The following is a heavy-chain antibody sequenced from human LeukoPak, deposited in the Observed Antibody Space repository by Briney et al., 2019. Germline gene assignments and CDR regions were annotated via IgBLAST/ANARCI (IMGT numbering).Heavy chain of an antibody. V-gene: IGHV3-64*01. CDR2: ISSNGGST. Sequence: PGGSLRLSCAASGFTFSSYAMHWVRQAPGKGLEYVSAISSNGGSTYYANSVKGRFTISRDNSKNTLYLQMGSLRAEDMAVYYCARRCSGGSCSYAFDIWGQGTMVTVSS. CDR1: GFTFSSYA. J-gene: IGHJ3*02. D-gene: IGHD2-15*01. CDR3: ARRCSGGSCSYAFDI.